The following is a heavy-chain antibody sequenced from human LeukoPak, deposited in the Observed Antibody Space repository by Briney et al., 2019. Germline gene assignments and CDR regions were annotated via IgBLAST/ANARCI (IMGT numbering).Heavy chain of an antibody. D-gene: IGHD4-11*01. CDR2: ISYDGSNK. V-gene: IGHV3-30*01. J-gene: IGHJ4*02. Sequence: GGSLRLSCAASGFTFSTYAMHWVRQAPGKGLEWLAVISYDGSNKYYADSVKGRFTISRDNSKHTLYSQMNSLRAEDTAVYYCARANDYSNYGQLDYWGQGTLVTVSS. CDR1: GFTFSTYA. CDR3: ARANDYSNYGQLDY.